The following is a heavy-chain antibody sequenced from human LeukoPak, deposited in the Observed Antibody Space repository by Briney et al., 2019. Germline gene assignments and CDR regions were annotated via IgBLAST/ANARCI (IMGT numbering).Heavy chain of an antibody. Sequence: QPGGSLRLSCAASGFTFRSYWMHWVRQAPGKGLVWVSHVNSDGRDTRYAGSVKGRFTISRDNAKNSLYLQMNSLRVEDMGVYYCARETRGHYYDSSGPDHWGQGTLVTVSS. V-gene: IGHV3-74*01. CDR2: VNSDGRDT. J-gene: IGHJ5*02. CDR1: GFTFRSYW. CDR3: ARETRGHYYDSSGPDH. D-gene: IGHD3-22*01.